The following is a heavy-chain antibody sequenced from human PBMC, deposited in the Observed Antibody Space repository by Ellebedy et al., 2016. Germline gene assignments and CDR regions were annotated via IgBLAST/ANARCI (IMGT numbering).Heavy chain of an antibody. V-gene: IGHV6-1*01. D-gene: IGHD3-10*01. J-gene: IGHJ4*02. CDR3: TFYAWGIPKGYDH. Sequence: SCVISGDSVSSNNAAWTWIRQSPSRGLEWLGRTYYRSKWYSDYAVSVKSRITINQDTSKNQFSLQLNSVTPEDTAVYYCTFYAWGIPKGYDHWGRGTLVTVSS. CDR2: TYYRSKWYS. CDR1: GDSVSSNNAA.